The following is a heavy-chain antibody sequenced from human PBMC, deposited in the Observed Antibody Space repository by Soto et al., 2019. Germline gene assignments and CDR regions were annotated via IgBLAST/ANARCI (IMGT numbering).Heavy chain of an antibody. V-gene: IGHV3-33*01. J-gene: IGHJ3*02. CDR3: ARDWGQYRSSNHYAFDI. D-gene: IGHD6-6*01. CDR1: GFTFSSYG. Sequence: GGSLRLSCAASGFTFSSYGMHWVRQAPGKGLEWVEVIWYDGSNKYYADSVKGRFTISRDNSKNTLYLQMNSPRAEDTALYYCARDWGQYRSSNHYAFDIWGQGTMVSVSS. CDR2: IWYDGSNK.